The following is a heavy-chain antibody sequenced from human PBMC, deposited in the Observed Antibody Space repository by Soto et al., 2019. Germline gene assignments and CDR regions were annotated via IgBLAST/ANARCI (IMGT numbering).Heavy chain of an antibody. Sequence: PGGSLRLSCAASGSTVSSNYMSWVRQAPGKGLEWVSVIYSGGSTYYADSVKGRFTISRDNSKNTLYLQMNSLRAEDTAVYYCARDPPLSKYCSGGSCLEYFQHWGQGTLVTVSS. V-gene: IGHV3-66*01. CDR1: GSTVSSNY. D-gene: IGHD2-15*01. CDR2: IYSGGST. CDR3: ARDPPLSKYCSGGSCLEYFQH. J-gene: IGHJ1*01.